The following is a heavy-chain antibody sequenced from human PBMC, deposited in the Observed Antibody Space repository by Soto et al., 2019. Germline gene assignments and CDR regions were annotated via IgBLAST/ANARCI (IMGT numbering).Heavy chain of an antibody. CDR1: GGSFSGYY. Sequence: QVQLQQWGAGLLKPSETLSLTCAVYGGSFSGYYWSWIRQPPGKGLAWIGEINHSGSTNYNPSLKSRVTIAVDTSKNQFSLKLSSVTAADTAVYYCARSLKYSYGYRSNWGQGTLVTVSS. D-gene: IGHD5-18*01. V-gene: IGHV4-34*01. CDR2: INHSGST. J-gene: IGHJ4*02. CDR3: ARSLKYSYGYRSN.